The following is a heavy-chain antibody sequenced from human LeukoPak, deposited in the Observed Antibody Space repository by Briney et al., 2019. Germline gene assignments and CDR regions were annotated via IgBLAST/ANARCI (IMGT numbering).Heavy chain of an antibody. D-gene: IGHD6-19*01. V-gene: IGHV4-59*01. CDR3: ARTSGWSSLIDY. CDR1: GFTFGKYW. J-gene: IGHJ4*02. Sequence: PGGSLRLSCVASGFTFGKYWMSWIRQPPGKGLEWIGYIYYSGSTNYNPSLKSRVTISVDTSKNQFSLKLSSVTAADTAVYYCARTSGWSSLIDYWGQGTLVTVSS. CDR2: IYYSGST.